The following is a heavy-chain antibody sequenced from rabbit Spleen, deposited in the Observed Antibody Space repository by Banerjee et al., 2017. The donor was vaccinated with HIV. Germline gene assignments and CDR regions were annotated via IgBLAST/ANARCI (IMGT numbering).Heavy chain of an antibody. CDR2: IYAGSSGFT. CDR1: GFSLTNSDY. Sequence: QSLEESGGDLVKPGASLTLTCTASGFSLTNSDYMCWVRQAPGKGLEWIACIYAGSSGFTYHASWVKGRFTISKTSSTTVTLQMTSLTAADTATYFCARDTGTSFSSYGMDLWGQGTLVTVS. J-gene: IGHJ6*01. V-gene: IGHV1S40*01. CDR3: ARDTGTSFSSYGMDL. D-gene: IGHD8-1*01.